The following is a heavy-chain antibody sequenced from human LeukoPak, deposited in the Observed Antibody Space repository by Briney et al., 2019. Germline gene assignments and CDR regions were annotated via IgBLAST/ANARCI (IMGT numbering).Heavy chain of an antibody. CDR1: GFTFNSYW. D-gene: IGHD3-3*01. V-gene: IGHV3-7*01. J-gene: IGHJ5*02. CDR3: FASSSGHNP. CDR2: VSPDGSDK. Sequence: SGGSPRLSCAASGFTFNSYWMSWVRQAPGMGLEWVAHVSPDGSDKYYVDSVKGRFTISRDNGKNSLSLQMNTLRAEDTAIYYCFASSSGHNPWGRGTLVTVSS.